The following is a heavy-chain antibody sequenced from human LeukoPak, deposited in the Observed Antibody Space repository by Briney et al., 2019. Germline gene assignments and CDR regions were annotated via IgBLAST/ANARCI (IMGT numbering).Heavy chain of an antibody. CDR1: GGSISSYY. CDR2: IYHSGST. D-gene: IGHD3-10*01. J-gene: IGHJ5*02. CDR3: ARVDYYGSGLIDP. V-gene: IGHV4-38-2*02. Sequence: SETLSLTCTVSGGSISSYYWSWIRQPPRKGLEWIGSIYHSGSTYYNPSLKSRVTISIDTSKNQFSLKLSSVTAADTAVYYCARVDYYGSGLIDPWGQGTLVTVSS.